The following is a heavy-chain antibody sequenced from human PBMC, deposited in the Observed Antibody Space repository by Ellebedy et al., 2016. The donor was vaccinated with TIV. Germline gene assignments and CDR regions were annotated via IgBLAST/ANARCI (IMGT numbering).Heavy chain of an antibody. Sequence: GESLKISCAVSGFTFNNYAMSWVRQAPGKGLEWVPTVSGNVEATYHADPVKGRFTVSGDDIKNTLFLQMNSLRAEDTAVYYCAKNVLSYGDHVDNWGQGTLVTVSS. CDR1: GFTFNNYA. CDR3: AKNVLSYGDHVDN. V-gene: IGHV3-23*01. J-gene: IGHJ4*02. D-gene: IGHD4-17*01. CDR2: VSGNVEAT.